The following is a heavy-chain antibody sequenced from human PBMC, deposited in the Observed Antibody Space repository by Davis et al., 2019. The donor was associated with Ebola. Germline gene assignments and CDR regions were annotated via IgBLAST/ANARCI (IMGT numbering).Heavy chain of an antibody. Sequence: PGGSLRLSCAASGFTFSSYAMHWVRQAPGKGLEWVAVISYDGSNKYYADSVKGRFTISRDNSKNTLYLQMNSLRAEDTAVYYCARLSSGAYFDYWGQGTLVTVSS. V-gene: IGHV3-30-3*01. CDR2: ISYDGSNK. CDR3: ARLSSGAYFDY. CDR1: GFTFSSYA. J-gene: IGHJ4*02. D-gene: IGHD6-19*01.